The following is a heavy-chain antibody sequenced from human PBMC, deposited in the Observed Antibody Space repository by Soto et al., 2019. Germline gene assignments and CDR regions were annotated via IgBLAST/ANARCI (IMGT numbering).Heavy chain of an antibody. CDR2: IYYSGST. J-gene: IGHJ5*02. V-gene: IGHV4-61*01. CDR1: GGSVSSGSYY. D-gene: IGHD1-26*01. Sequence: KSSETLSLTCTVSGGSVSSGSYYWSWIRQPPGKGLEWIGYIYYSGSTNYNPSLKSRVTISVDTSKNQFSLKLSSVTAADTAVYYCARTRLDSGRFADPWGQGTLVTVSS. CDR3: ARTRLDSGRFADP.